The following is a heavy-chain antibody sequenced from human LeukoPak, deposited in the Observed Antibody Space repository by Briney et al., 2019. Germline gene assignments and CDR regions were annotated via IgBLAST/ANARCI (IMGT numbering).Heavy chain of an antibody. D-gene: IGHD1-26*01. V-gene: IGHV3-23*01. CDR1: GFTFSSYW. Sequence: GGSLRLSCAASGFTFSSYWMSWVRQAPGKGLEWVSGMTGSGGSTWYADSVKGRFTISRDNSKNTLYLQMTSLRAEDTAIYYCAKFRGISYYNYYMDVWAKGTTVTVSS. J-gene: IGHJ6*03. CDR3: AKFRGISYYNYYMDV. CDR2: MTGSGGST.